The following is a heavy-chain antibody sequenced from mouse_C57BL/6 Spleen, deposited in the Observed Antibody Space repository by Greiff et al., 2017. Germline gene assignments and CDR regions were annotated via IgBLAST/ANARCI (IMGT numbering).Heavy chain of an antibody. CDR2: IYPSDSET. J-gene: IGHJ3*01. D-gene: IGHD2-2*01. CDR3: VRWGYVYDEAY. Sequence: QVQLKQPGAELVRPGSSVKLSCKASGYTFTSYCMDWVKQRPGQGLEWIGNIYPSDSETHYNQKFKDKATVTVDKSSSTAYMQLSSLTSEDSAVYYCVRWGYVYDEAYWGQGTLVTVSA. CDR1: GYTFTSYC. V-gene: IGHV1-61*01.